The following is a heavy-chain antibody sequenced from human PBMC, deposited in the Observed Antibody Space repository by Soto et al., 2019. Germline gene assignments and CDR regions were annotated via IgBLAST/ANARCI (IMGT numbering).Heavy chain of an antibody. J-gene: IGHJ5*02. CDR1: GGSLSSYY. Sequence: SETLSLTCTVSGGSLSSYYWTWIRQSPGKELEWIGYVYFSGNANYNPSLKSRVTISIDTSKNQFSLSLASVTAADTAFYYCGSVRPSGYVLSWGQGTLVTVSS. CDR2: VYFSGNA. V-gene: IGHV4-59*01. D-gene: IGHD6-25*01. CDR3: GSVRPSGYVLS.